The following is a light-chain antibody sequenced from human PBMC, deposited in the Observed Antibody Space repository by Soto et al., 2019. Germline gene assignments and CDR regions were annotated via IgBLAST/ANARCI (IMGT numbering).Light chain of an antibody. CDR2: HAS. Sequence: DIQMTQSPSSVSASVGDRVTITCRACQGISGRLAWFQQKPGKAPKFLISHASRLQSGVPSRFSGSESGTDFTLTINSLQPEDFATYYCLQASSFPRTFGQGTKVDIK. V-gene: IGKV1-12*01. CDR1: QGISGR. J-gene: IGKJ1*01. CDR3: LQASSFPRT.